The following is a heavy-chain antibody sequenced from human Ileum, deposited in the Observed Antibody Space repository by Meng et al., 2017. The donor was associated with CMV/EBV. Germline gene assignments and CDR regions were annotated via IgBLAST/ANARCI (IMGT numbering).Heavy chain of an antibody. Sequence: VQLAQSGTEVKKPGASVKVSCKASGSTFTDYYMHWVRQAPGQGLEWMGWIKPHSGDTKYEKKFQGRVTMTSDTSISTVYMELTRLTPDDTAIYYCAREIIMAARAFGYWGQGTLVTVSS. CDR3: AREIIMAARAFGY. V-gene: IGHV1-2*02. J-gene: IGHJ4*02. CDR2: IKPHSGDT. D-gene: IGHD5-12*01. CDR1: GSTFTDYY.